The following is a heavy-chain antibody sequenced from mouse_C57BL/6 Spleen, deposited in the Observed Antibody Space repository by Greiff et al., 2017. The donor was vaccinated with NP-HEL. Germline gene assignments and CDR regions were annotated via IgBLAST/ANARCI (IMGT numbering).Heavy chain of an antibody. Sequence: EVKLMESGGDLVKPGGSLKLSCAASGFTFSSYGMSWVRQTPDKRLEWVATISSGGSYTYCPDSVKGRFTISRDNAKNTLYLQMSSLKSEDTAMYYCARHGGTGFDYWGQGTTLTVSS. CDR2: ISSGGSYT. J-gene: IGHJ2*01. V-gene: IGHV5-6*01. CDR1: GFTFSSYG. CDR3: ARHGGTGFDY. D-gene: IGHD3-3*01.